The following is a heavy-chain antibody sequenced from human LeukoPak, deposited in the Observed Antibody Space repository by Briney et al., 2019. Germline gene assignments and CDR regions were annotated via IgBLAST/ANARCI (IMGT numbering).Heavy chain of an antibody. CDR2: IKLFGDEQ. J-gene: IGHJ5*02. CDR1: GFIFSHYW. V-gene: IGHV3-7*01. Sequence: GGSLRLSCEGSGFIFSHYWMSWLRQAPGKEPEWVANIKLFGDEQYYGDSVKGRFIISRDNARNLLYLQMHSLRADDTAVYYCARALTTDHSGRWIDPWGQGTLVTVSS. D-gene: IGHD4-17*01. CDR3: ARALTTDHSGRWIDP.